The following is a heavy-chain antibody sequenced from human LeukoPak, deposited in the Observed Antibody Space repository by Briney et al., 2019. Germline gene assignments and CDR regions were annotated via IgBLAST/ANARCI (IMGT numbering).Heavy chain of an antibody. CDR3: ARYGDYEYFQH. J-gene: IGHJ1*01. CDR2: IIPIFGTA. Sequence: ASVTVSCKASGGTFSSYAISWVRQAPGQGLEWMGGIIPIFGTANYAQKFQGRVTITADKSTSTAYMELSSLRSEDTAVYYCARYGDYEYFQHWGQGTLVTVSS. CDR1: GGTFSSYA. D-gene: IGHD4-17*01. V-gene: IGHV1-69*06.